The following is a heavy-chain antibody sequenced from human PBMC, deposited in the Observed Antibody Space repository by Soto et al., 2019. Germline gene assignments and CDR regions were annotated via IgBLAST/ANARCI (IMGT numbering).Heavy chain of an antibody. CDR1: GGSISSYY. CDR2: IYYSGST. CDR3: ARELEGVPAAMGY. J-gene: IGHJ4*02. V-gene: IGHV4-59*01. D-gene: IGHD2-2*01. Sequence: SETLSLTCTVSGGSISSYYWSWIRQPPGKGLEWIGYIYYSGSTNYNPSLKSRVTISVATSKNQFSLKLSSVTAADTAVYYCARELEGVPAAMGYWGQGTLVTVSS.